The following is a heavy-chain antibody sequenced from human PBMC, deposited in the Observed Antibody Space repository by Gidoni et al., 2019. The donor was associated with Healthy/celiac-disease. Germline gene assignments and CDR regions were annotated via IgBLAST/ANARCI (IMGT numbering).Heavy chain of an antibody. CDR1: GGSFSGYY. Sequence: QVQLQQWGAGLLKPSETLSLTGAVYGGSFSGYYWSWIRQPPGKGLEWIGEINHSGSTNYNPSLKSRVTISVDTSKNQFSLKLSSVTAADTAVYYCARGFRIAAAGSAYFDYWGQGTLVTVSS. CDR3: ARGFRIAAAGSAYFDY. D-gene: IGHD6-13*01. V-gene: IGHV4-34*01. CDR2: INHSGST. J-gene: IGHJ4*02.